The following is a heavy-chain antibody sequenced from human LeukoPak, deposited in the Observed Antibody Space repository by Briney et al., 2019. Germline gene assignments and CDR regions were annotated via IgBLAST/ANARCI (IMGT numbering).Heavy chain of an antibody. CDR2: IRYDGSNK. J-gene: IGHJ3*02. CDR3: ARSLLVRGAADDAFDI. CDR1: GFTFSSYG. V-gene: IGHV3-30*02. D-gene: IGHD3-10*01. Sequence: GGSLRLSCAASGFTFSSYGMHWVRQAPGKGLEWVAFIRYDGSNKYYADSVKGRFTISRDNSKNTLYLQMNSLRAEDTAVYYCARSLLVRGAADDAFDIWGQGTMVTVSS.